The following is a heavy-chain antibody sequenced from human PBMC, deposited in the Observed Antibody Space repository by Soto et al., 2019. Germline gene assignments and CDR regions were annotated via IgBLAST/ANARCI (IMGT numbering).Heavy chain of an antibody. Sequence: SETLSLTCTVSGGSISSSSYYWGWIRQPPGKGLEWIGGIFYSGSTYYNPSLKSRVTISVDTSKNQFSLKLTSVTAADTAVYYCACIFSGGYGYGFYYYGMDVWGQGTTVTVSS. J-gene: IGHJ6*02. CDR3: ACIFSGGYGYGFYYYGMDV. V-gene: IGHV4-39*01. CDR2: IFYSGST. CDR1: GGSISSSSYY. D-gene: IGHD5-18*01.